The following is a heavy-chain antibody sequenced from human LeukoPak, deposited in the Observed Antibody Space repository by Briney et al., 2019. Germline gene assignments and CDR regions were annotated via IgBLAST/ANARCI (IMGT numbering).Heavy chain of an antibody. CDR2: IYPGDSDT. D-gene: IGHD3-22*01. J-gene: IGHJ4*02. Sequence: GESLKISCKGSGYTFSNYWIGWVRQMPGKGLEWMGIIYPGDSDTRNSPSFQGQVTISADKSISTAYPQWSSLKASDTAMYYCARRAYDSSSSYFDYWGQGTLVTVSS. CDR3: ARRAYDSSSSYFDY. CDR1: GYTFSNYW. V-gene: IGHV5-51*01.